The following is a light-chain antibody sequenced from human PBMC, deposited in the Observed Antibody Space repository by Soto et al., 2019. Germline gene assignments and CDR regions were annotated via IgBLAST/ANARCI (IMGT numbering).Light chain of an antibody. J-gene: IGKJ1*01. CDR2: GAS. CDR1: QSVSSSY. V-gene: IGKV3-20*01. CDR3: QQWGSSSWT. Sequence: DIVMSHTPLSLSVTPGQPATLSCRASQSVSSSYLAWYQQKPGQAPRLLIYGASSRAAGFPDRFSGSGSGTDFTLTISRLEPEDVAVYYCQQWGSSSWTFCQGTKVDI.